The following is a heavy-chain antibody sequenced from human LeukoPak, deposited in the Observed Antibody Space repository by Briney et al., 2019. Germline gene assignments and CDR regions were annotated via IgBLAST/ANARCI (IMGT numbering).Heavy chain of an antibody. CDR2: IKQDGSEK. CDR1: GFTFSSYW. V-gene: IGHV3-7*01. CDR3: ARILGIWFGELSNWFDP. D-gene: IGHD3-10*01. Sequence: GGSLRLSCAASGFTFSSYWMNWVRQAPGKGLEWVANIKQDGSEKYYVDSVKGRFTISRDNAKNSLYLQMNSLRAEDTAVYYCARILGIWFGELSNWFDPWGQGTLVTVSS. J-gene: IGHJ5*02.